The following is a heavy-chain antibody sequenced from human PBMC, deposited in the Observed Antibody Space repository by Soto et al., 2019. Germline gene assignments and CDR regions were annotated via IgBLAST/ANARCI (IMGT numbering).Heavy chain of an antibody. D-gene: IGHD4-17*01. Sequence: GGSLRLSCAASGFTFSDYYMSWIRQAPGKGLEWVSYISSSGSTIYYADSVKGRFIISRDNAKNSLYLQMNSLRAEDTAVYYCARVRNTLYGDGYYYYMDVWGKGTTVTVSS. CDR1: GFTFSDYY. V-gene: IGHV3-11*01. CDR3: ARVRNTLYGDGYYYYMDV. CDR2: ISSSGSTI. J-gene: IGHJ6*03.